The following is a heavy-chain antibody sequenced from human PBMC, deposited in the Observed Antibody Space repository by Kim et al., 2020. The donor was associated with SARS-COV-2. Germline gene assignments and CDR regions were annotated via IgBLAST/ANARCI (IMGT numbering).Heavy chain of an antibody. D-gene: IGHD6-13*01. CDR2: IYYSGST. CDR3: ARHTSPQQLILFSSSSSWFDP. Sequence: SETLSLTCTVSSGSISNYYWSWIRQPPGKGLEWIGYIYYSGSTNYNPSLKSRVAISIDTSQNQFSLNLNSVTAADTAVYYCARHTSPQQLILFSSSSSWFDPWGPGTLVTVSS. V-gene: IGHV4-59*08. J-gene: IGHJ5*02. CDR1: SGSISNYY.